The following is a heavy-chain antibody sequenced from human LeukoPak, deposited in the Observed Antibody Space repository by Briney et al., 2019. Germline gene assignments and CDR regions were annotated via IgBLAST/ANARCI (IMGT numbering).Heavy chain of an antibody. CDR1: GFTFSSYG. J-gene: IGHJ4*02. V-gene: IGHV3-30*18. Sequence: PGRSLRLSCAASGFTFSSYGMHWVRQAPGKGLEWVAVISYDGSNKYYADSVKGRFTISRDNSRNTLYLQMNSLRAEDTAVYYCAKAGYSSSWYYFDYWGQGTLVTVPS. CDR3: AKAGYSSSWYYFDY. CDR2: ISYDGSNK. D-gene: IGHD6-13*01.